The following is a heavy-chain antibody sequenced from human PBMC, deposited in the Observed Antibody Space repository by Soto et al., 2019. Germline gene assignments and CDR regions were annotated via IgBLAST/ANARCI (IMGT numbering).Heavy chain of an antibody. CDR1: GFTFSSYG. D-gene: IGHD2-2*01. J-gene: IGHJ5*02. CDR3: ARDWCRYCSSTAISNWFDP. Sequence: GGSLRLSCAASGFTFSSYGMHWVRQAPGKGLEWVAVIWYDESNKYDADSVKGRFTISRDNSKNTLYLQMNSLRAEDTAVYYCARDWCRYCSSTAISNWFDPWGQGTLVTVSS. CDR2: IWYDESNK. V-gene: IGHV3-33*01.